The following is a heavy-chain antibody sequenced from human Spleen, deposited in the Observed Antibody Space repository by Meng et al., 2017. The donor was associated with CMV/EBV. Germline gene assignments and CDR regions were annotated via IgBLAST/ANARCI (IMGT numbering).Heavy chain of an antibody. J-gene: IGHJ2*01. D-gene: IGHD2-2*01. CDR2: LSWNSNSI. CDR1: GFRFDDYA. Sequence: GGSLRLSCAASGFRFDDYAMHWVRQSPGKGLEWVSGLSWNSNSIGYAVSVQGRFIISRDNAKKVLYLQMNSLRVEDTALYYCARVGEDIVVVPGGYFDLWGRGTLVTVSS. CDR3: ARVGEDIVVVPGGYFDL. V-gene: IGHV3-9*01.